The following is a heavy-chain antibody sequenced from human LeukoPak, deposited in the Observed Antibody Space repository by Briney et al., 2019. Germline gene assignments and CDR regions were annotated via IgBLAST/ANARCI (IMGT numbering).Heavy chain of an antibody. Sequence: GGSLRLSCSASGFTFSTYVMHWVRQAPGKGLEYVPAISSNGGSTYYADSVKGRFTISRDNSKNTLYLQMSSLRAEDTAVYYCVKSTYYYDSSGYSLLGAFDIWGQGTMVTVSS. V-gene: IGHV3-64D*09. CDR1: GFTFSTYV. D-gene: IGHD3-22*01. J-gene: IGHJ3*02. CDR2: ISSNGGST. CDR3: VKSTYYYDSSGYSLLGAFDI.